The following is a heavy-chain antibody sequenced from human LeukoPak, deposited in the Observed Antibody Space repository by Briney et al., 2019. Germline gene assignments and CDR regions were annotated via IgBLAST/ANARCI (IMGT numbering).Heavy chain of an antibody. CDR3: ARELYGYSYGYGSYYFDY. V-gene: IGHV1-18*01. J-gene: IGHJ4*02. CDR2: ISAYNGNT. Sequence: ASVKVSCKASGYTFTSYGISWVRLAPGQGLEWMGWISAYNGNTNYAQKLQGRVTMTTDTSKSTAYMELRSLRSDDTAVYYCARELYGYSYGYGSYYFDYWGQGTLVTVSS. CDR1: GYTFTSYG. D-gene: IGHD5-18*01.